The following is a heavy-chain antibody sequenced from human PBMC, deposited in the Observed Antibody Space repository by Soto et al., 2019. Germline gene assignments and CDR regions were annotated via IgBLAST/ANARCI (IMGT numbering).Heavy chain of an antibody. CDR3: ARLIGDSWLDS. D-gene: IGHD2-8*01. CDR2: TYYRSKWYN. CDR1: GDSVSTNSAT. V-gene: IGHV6-1*01. J-gene: IGHJ5*01. Sequence: SQTLSLTCAISGDSVSTNSATCDSIRQSPSRGLEWLGRTYYRSKWYNDYAASVKGRITINPDTSNNQLSLQLDSVTPDDTAVYYCARLIGDSWLDSWGQGTLVTVSS.